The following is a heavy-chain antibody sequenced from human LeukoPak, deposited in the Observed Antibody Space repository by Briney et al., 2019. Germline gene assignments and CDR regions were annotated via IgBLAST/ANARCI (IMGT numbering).Heavy chain of an antibody. J-gene: IGHJ6*02. CDR1: ALTFGTFA. CDR2: IAYDGSNK. D-gene: IGHD5-24*01. V-gene: IGHV3-30*04. Sequence: GGSLTLSWAPSALTFGTFATHWVRQAPDKGREWVTVIAYDGSNKYYADSVKGRFTISRDNSKNTRNLQMNSLRVEDTAVDYCAKDVEMATTAAGGMDVWGQGTTVTVSS. CDR3: AKDVEMATTAAGGMDV.